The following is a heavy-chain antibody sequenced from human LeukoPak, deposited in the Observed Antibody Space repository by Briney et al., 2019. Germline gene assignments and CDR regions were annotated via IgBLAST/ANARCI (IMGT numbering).Heavy chain of an antibody. J-gene: IGHJ4*02. CDR1: GGSFSGYY. V-gene: IGHV4-34*01. CDR3: ARGPRSDY. CDR2: INHSGST. Sequence: SETLPLTCAVYGGSFSGYYWSWIRQPPGKGLEWIGEINHSGSTNYNPSLKSRVTISVDTSKNQFSLKLSSVTAADTAVYYCARGPRSDYWGQGTLVTVSS.